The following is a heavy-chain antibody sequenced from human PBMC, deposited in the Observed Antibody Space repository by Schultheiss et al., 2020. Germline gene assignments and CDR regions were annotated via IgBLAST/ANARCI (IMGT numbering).Heavy chain of an antibody. J-gene: IGHJ5*02. D-gene: IGHD3-22*01. CDR2: IYPGDSDN. CDR3: ARLYDSSGYSP. Sequence: GSLRLSCKGSGYSFTSYWNGWVRQMPGKGLEWMGIIYPGDSDNRYSPSFQGQVTISDDKSISTAYLQWSSLKASDTAMYYCARLYDSSGYSPWGQGTLVTVSS. CDR1: GYSFTSYW. V-gene: IGHV5-51*01.